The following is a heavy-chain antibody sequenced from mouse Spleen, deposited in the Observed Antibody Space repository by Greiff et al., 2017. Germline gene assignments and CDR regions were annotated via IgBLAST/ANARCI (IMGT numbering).Heavy chain of an antibody. Sequence: EVKGVESGGGLVKPGGSLKLSCAASGFTFSSYAMSWVRQTPEKRLEWVATISSGGSYTYYPDSVKGRFTISRDNAKNTLYLQMSSLRSEDTAMYYFSRRQTGTVYYFDYWGQGTTLTVSS. CDR1: GFTFSSYA. CDR3: SRRQTGTVYYFDY. D-gene: IGHD4-1*01. CDR2: ISSGGSYT. V-gene: IGHV5-9-1*01. J-gene: IGHJ2*01.